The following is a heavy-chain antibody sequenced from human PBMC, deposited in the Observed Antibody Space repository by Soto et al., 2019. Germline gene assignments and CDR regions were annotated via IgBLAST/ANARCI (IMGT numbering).Heavy chain of an antibody. V-gene: IGHV4-59*01. CDR2: IYYSGRT. D-gene: IGHD4-4*01. CDR1: GGSISSYF. CDR3: ASETTVTDAFDI. J-gene: IGHJ3*02. Sequence: QVQLQESGPGLVKPSETLSLTCTVSGGSISSYFWSWIRQPPGKGLEWIGYIYYSGRTNYNPSLKSRVTISVDTSKHQFSLKLSSVTPADTAVYYCASETTVTDAFDIWGQGTMVTVSS.